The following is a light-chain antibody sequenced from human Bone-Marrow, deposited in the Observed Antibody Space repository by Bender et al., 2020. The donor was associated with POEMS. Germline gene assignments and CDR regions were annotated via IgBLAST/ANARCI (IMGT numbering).Light chain of an antibody. J-gene: IGLJ3*02. CDR1: SSDVGGYNF. CDR2: EVS. V-gene: IGLV2-8*01. Sequence: QSALTQPPSASGSPGQSVTISCTGTSSDVGGYNFVSWYQQHPGKVPKLMIYEVSKRPSGVPDRFSGSKSGNTASLTVSGLQAEDEADYYCCSYAGRPTFLLFGGGTKLTVL. CDR3: CSYAGRPTFLL.